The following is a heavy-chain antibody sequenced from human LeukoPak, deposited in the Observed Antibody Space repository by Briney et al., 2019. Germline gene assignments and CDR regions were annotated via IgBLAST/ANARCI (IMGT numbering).Heavy chain of an antibody. CDR3: ARGPPPLYSGSYRPLDH. V-gene: IGHV1-69*01. Sequence: GSSVKVSCKASGGTFSSYAISWVRQAPGQGLEWMGGIIPIFGTANYAQKLQGRLTINADGSTSTVYMELRSLRSEDTAVYFCARGPPPLYSGSYRPLDHWGQGTLVTVSS. D-gene: IGHD1-26*01. CDR2: IIPIFGTA. CDR1: GGTFSSYA. J-gene: IGHJ4*02.